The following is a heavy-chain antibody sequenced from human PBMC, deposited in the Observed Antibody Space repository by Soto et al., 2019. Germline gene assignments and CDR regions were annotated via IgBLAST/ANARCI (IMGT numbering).Heavy chain of an antibody. V-gene: IGHV3-30*03. J-gene: IGHJ4*02. CDR3: VKSGYCGTTNCSWNFDR. Sequence: PGGSLRLSCAASGFTFRSHAMHWVRQAPGKGLEWVAVISYDGKSHYYADSVKGRFTISKDNFKNTLFLQMNSLRAEDTAVYYCVKSGYCGTTNCSWNFDRWGQGALVTVSS. CDR2: ISYDGKSH. CDR1: GFTFRSHA. D-gene: IGHD2-2*01.